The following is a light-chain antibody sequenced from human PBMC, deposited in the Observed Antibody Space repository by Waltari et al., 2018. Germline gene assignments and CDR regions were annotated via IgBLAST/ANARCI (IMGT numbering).Light chain of an antibody. Sequence: QSVLTQPPSASGTPGQRVTISCSGSSSNIGSNYVYWYQQLSGTAPKLLIYRNYQRPSGVRDRFSGSKSGTSASLAISGLRSEDEADYYCAAWDDSLRGVVFGGGTKLTVL. V-gene: IGLV1-47*01. CDR2: RNY. J-gene: IGLJ2*01. CDR1: SSNIGSNY. CDR3: AAWDDSLRGVV.